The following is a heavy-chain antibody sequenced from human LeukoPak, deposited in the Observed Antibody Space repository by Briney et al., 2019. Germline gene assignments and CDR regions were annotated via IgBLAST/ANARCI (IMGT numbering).Heavy chain of an antibody. CDR1: GGSFSGYY. Sequence: PSETLSLTCAVYGGSFSGYYWSWIRQPPGKGLEWIGEINHSGSTNYNPSLKSRVTISVDTSKNQFSLKLSSVTAADTAVHYCARDPRGTTGDYWGQGTLVTVSS. J-gene: IGHJ4*02. D-gene: IGHD1-26*01. CDR3: ARDPRGTTGDY. V-gene: IGHV4-34*01. CDR2: INHSGST.